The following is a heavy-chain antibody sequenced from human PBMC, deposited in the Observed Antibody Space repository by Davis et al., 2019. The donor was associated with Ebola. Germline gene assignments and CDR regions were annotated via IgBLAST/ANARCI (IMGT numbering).Heavy chain of an antibody. V-gene: IGHV3-23*01. CDR1: GFTFSSYA. CDR3: AEDPWGIVVVVGATPGFDY. CDR2: ISGRGGST. J-gene: IGHJ4*02. Sequence: GGSLRLSCAASGFTFSSYAISWVRQPPGKRLEWVSAISGRGGSTYYADSVKGRFTISRDNSKNTLYLKMNSLRAEDTAVYYCAEDPWGIVVVVGATPGFDYWGQGTLVTVSS. D-gene: IGHD2-15*01.